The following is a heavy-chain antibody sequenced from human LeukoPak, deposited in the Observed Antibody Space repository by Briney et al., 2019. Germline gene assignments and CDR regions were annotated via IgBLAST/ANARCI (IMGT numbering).Heavy chain of an antibody. D-gene: IGHD3-10*01. Sequence: ASVKVSCKASGGTFASSGIGWVRLAPGQGLVWMGGTIPIYGTTFIAQKFQGRVTLTTDESTSTAYMEVNSLRSEDTAVYYCARTLLDPGAGSFFDWWGQGTLVTVSS. V-gene: IGHV1-69*05. J-gene: IGHJ4*02. CDR2: TIPIYGTT. CDR1: GGTFASSG. CDR3: ARTLLDPGAGSFFDW.